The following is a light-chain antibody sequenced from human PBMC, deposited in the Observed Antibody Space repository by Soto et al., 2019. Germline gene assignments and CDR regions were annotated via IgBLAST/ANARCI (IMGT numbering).Light chain of an antibody. CDR1: TSDVGAYSF. J-gene: IGLJ1*01. Sequence: QSVLTQPRSVSGSPGQSITISCTGSTSDVGAYSFASWYQQHPGAAPKLLIHDVNKRPPGVPDRFSASKSGNTASLTISGLQAEDEADYFCCSYAGSNTFVFGTGTKVTVL. V-gene: IGLV2-11*01. CDR3: CSYAGSNTFV. CDR2: DVN.